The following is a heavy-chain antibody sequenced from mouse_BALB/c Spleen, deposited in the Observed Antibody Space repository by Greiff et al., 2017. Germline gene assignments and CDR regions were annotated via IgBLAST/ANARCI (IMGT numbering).Heavy chain of an antibody. V-gene: IGHV14-3*02. Sequence: EVKVVESGAELVKPGASVKLSCTASGFNIKDTYMHWVKQRPEQGLEWIGRIDPANGNTKYDPKFQGKATITADTSSNTAYLQLSSLTSEDTAVYYCAKGVPFAYWGQGTLVTVSA. CDR1: GFNIKDTY. CDR2: IDPANGNT. CDR3: AKGVPFAY. J-gene: IGHJ3*01.